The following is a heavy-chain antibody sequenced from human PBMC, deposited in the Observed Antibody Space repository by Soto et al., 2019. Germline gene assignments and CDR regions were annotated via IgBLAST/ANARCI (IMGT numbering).Heavy chain of an antibody. CDR3: ARDNGIAGSFDP. D-gene: IGHD6-13*01. CDR2: ISISSRTI. J-gene: IGHJ5*02. V-gene: IGHV3-48*02. CDR1: GFTFRSYS. Sequence: GGSLRLSCAASGFTFRSYSMNWVRQPPGKGLEWVSYISISSRTIYYADSVKGRFTISRDDAKNSLYLQMNSLRDEDTSVYYCARDNGIAGSFDPWGQGTLVTVSS.